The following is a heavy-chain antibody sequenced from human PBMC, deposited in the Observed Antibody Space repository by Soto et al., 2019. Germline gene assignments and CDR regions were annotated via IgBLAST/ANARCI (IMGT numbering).Heavy chain of an antibody. J-gene: IGHJ2*01. D-gene: IGHD5-12*01. CDR3: ATASSGFARYFDL. Sequence: EEQLVESGGGLVKPGGSLRLSCAASGFTFSNAWMSWVRQAPGKGLEWVGRIKTKTDGGPTDYAAPVKDRFTISRDDSKNTLYLQMNRLKTEDTAVYYCATASSGFARYFDLWGRGTLVIVSS. V-gene: IGHV3-15*01. CDR1: GFTFSNAW. CDR2: IKTKTDGGPT.